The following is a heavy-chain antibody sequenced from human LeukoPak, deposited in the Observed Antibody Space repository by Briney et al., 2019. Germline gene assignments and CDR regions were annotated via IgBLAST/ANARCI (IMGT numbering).Heavy chain of an antibody. J-gene: IGHJ3*02. CDR3: ARVGGMTTINNAAFDI. Sequence: SETLSLTRSVSGGSINSDYWNWIRQPPGKGLEWIGYIYHSGSTNYNPSLKSRVTISIDKSKKQFSLKLISVTAADTAIYYCARVGGMTTINNAAFDIWGQGTMVTVSS. CDR2: IYHSGST. CDR1: GGSINSDY. D-gene: IGHD4-4*01. V-gene: IGHV4-59*01.